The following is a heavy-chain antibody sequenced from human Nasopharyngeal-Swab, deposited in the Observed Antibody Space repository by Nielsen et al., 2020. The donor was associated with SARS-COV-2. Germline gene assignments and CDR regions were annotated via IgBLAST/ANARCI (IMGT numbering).Heavy chain of an antibody. CDR1: GFTFGRFW. V-gene: IGHV3-7*03. CDR3: AKDKDYYDSSGYYGGFDY. CDR2: IKEDGSET. D-gene: IGHD3-22*01. J-gene: IGHJ4*02. Sequence: GESLKISCAASGFTFGRFWMTWVRQAPGKGLEWVANIKEDGSETNYVESVKGRFTISRDNAKNSLYLQMNSLRAEDTALYYCAKDKDYYDSSGYYGGFDYWGQGTLVTVSS.